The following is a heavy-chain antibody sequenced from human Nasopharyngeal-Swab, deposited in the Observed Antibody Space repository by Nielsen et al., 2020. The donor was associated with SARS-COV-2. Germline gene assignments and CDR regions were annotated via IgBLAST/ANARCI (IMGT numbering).Heavy chain of an antibody. CDR3: ARVSGNSLYYYDSSGYYY. CDR2: IYHSGST. J-gene: IGHJ4*02. Sequence: WIRQPPGKGLEWIGEIYHSGSTNYNPSLKSRVTISVDKSKNQFSLKLSSVTAADTAVYYCARVSGNSLYYYDSSGYYYWGQRTLVTVSS. V-gene: IGHV4-4*02. D-gene: IGHD3-22*01.